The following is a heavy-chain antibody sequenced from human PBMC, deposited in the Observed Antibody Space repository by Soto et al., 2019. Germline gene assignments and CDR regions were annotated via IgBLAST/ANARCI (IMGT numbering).Heavy chain of an antibody. Sequence: SETLSLTCTVSGGSISSYYWSWIRQPPGKGLEWIGYIYYSGSTNYNPSLKSRVTISVDTSRNQFSLNLSSVTAADTAVYYCARVWGGAFDFWGQGTMVTVS. D-gene: IGHD3-10*01. J-gene: IGHJ3*01. CDR1: GGSISSYY. V-gene: IGHV4-59*01. CDR3: ARVWGGAFDF. CDR2: IYYSGST.